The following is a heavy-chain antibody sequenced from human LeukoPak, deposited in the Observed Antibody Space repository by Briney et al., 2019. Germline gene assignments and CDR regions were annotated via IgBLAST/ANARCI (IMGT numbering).Heavy chain of an antibody. Sequence: GGSLRLSCAASGFTFSNAWMSWVRQAPGKGLEWVGRIKSKTDGGTTDYAAPVKGRFTISRDDSKNTLYLQMNSLKTEDTAVYYCTTDIPPPIVVVITSGMGYWGQGTLVTVSS. CDR2: IKSKTDGGTT. J-gene: IGHJ4*02. CDR3: TTDIPPPIVVVITSGMGY. D-gene: IGHD3-22*01. V-gene: IGHV3-15*01. CDR1: GFTFSNAW.